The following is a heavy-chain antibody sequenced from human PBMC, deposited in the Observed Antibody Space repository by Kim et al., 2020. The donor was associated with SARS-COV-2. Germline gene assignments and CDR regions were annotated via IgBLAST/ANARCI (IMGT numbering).Heavy chain of an antibody. CDR2: IYTSGST. Sequence: SETLSLTCTVSGGSISSYYWSWIRQPAGKGLEWIGRIYTSGSTNYNPSLKSRVTMSVDTSKNQFSLKLSSVTAADTAVYYCARESAHFGVVFYYYGMDVWGQGTTVTVSS. CDR3: ARESAHFGVVFYYYGMDV. V-gene: IGHV4-4*07. D-gene: IGHD3-3*01. CDR1: GGSISSYY. J-gene: IGHJ6*02.